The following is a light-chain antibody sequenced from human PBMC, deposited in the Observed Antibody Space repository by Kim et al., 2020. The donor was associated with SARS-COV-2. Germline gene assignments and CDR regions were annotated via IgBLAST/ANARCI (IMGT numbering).Light chain of an antibody. CDR1: QSVSSSY. V-gene: IGKV3-20*01. CDR3: QQYGSSRT. J-gene: IGKJ2*02. CDR2: GAS. Sequence: EIVLTQSPGTLSLSPGERATLSCRASQSVSSSYLAWCQQKPGQAPRLLIYGASSRATGIPDRFSGSGSGTDFTLTISRLEPEDFAVYYCQQYGSSRTFGQGTKLEI.